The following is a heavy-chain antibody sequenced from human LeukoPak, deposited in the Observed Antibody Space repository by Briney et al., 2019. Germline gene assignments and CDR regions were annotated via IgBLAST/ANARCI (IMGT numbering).Heavy chain of an antibody. V-gene: IGHV3-33*01. CDR3: VRDPSNSGWAFDY. CDR1: GFTFSTYA. Sequence: GGSLRLSCAASGFTFSTYAMHWVRQAPGKGLEWVAMIWYNGKNKHYADSVKGRFTISRDNSKNTLDLQMNSLRADDTAVYYCVRDPSNSGWAFDYWGQGTLVTVST. D-gene: IGHD6-19*01. CDR2: IWYNGKNK. J-gene: IGHJ4*02.